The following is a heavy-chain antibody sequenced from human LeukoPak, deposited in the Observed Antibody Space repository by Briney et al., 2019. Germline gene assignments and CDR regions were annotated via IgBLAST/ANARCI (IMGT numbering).Heavy chain of an antibody. D-gene: IGHD1-1*01. CDR2: IYSGST. J-gene: IGHJ4*02. CDR1: GGSISSDSDY. CDR3: ARGRVSGTTLYFDY. Sequence: SQTLSLTCTVAGGSISSDSDYWSWIRQPAGKGLEWIGRIYSGSTDYNPSLRSRLTISVDTSKNQFSLKLSSVTAADTAVYYCARGRVSGTTLYFDYWGQGTLFTVSS. V-gene: IGHV4-61*02.